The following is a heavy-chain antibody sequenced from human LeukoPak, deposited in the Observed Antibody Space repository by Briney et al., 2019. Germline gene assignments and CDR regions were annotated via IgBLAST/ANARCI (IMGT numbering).Heavy chain of an antibody. D-gene: IGHD1-26*01. CDR2: INPNGGDT. CDR3: ARDYSGSYYYFGY. J-gene: IGHJ4*02. V-gene: IGHV1-2*06. CDR1: GYTFTGYY. Sequence: ASVKVSCKASGYTFTGYYMHWVRQAPGQGLEWVGRINPNGGDTNYAQKFQGRVTMTRDTSISTAYMELSRLRSDDTAVYYCARDYSGSYYYFGYWGQGTLVTVSS.